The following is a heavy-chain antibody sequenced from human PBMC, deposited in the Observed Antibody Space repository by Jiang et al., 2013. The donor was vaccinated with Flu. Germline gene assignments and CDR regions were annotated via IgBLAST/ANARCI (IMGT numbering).Heavy chain of an antibody. CDR1: GYSISSGYY. Sequence: LLKPSETLSLTCTVSGYSISSGYYWGWIRQPPGKGLEWIGSIYHSGSTYYNPSLKSRVTISVDTSKNQFSLKLSSVTAADTAVYYCAREPYGDSPVGYWGQGTLVTVSS. CDR3: AREPYGDSPVGY. CDR2: IYHSGST. D-gene: IGHD4-17*01. J-gene: IGHJ4*02. V-gene: IGHV4-38-2*02.